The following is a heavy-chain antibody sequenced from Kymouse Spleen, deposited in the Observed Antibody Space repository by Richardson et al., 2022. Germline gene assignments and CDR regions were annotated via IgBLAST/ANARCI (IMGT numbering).Heavy chain of an antibody. CDR2: ISWNSGSI. Sequence: EVQLVESGGGLVQPGRSLRLSCAASGFTFDDYAMHWVRQAPGKGLEWVSGISWNSGSIGYADSVKGRFTISRDNAKNSLYLQMNSLRAEDTALYYCAKDIAGTGTTSDYYYGMDVWGQGTTVTVSS. D-gene: IGHD1-1*01,IGHD1-20*01. J-gene: IGHJ6*02. CDR3: AKDIAGTGTTSDYYYGMDV. CDR1: GFTFDDYA. V-gene: IGHV3-9*01.